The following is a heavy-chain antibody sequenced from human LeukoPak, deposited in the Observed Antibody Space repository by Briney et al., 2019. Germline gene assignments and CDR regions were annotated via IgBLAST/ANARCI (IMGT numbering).Heavy chain of an antibody. CDR2: ISSSSSYI. Sequence: GGSLRLSCVDSGFTFSTYSMNWVRQAPGKGLEWVSSISSSSSYIYYGDSVKGRFTISRDNAKNSLYLQMNSLRAEDTAVYYCAKDTCSGGSCYYWFDPWGQGTLVTVSS. CDR1: GFTFSTYS. J-gene: IGHJ5*02. CDR3: AKDTCSGGSCYYWFDP. V-gene: IGHV3-21*04. D-gene: IGHD2-15*01.